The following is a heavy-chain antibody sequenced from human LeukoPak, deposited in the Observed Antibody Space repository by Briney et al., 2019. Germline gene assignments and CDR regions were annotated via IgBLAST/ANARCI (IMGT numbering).Heavy chain of an antibody. V-gene: IGHV1-18*01. CDR3: AGLGGNLGADAFDI. D-gene: IGHD4-23*01. CDR2: ISAYNGNI. J-gene: IGHJ3*02. CDR1: GYTFTSYG. Sequence: ASVKVSCKASGYTFTSYGISWVRQASGQGLEWMGLISAYNGNINYAQKLQGRVTMTTDTSTSTAYMELRSLRSDDTAVYYCAGLGGNLGADAFDIWGQGTMVTVSS.